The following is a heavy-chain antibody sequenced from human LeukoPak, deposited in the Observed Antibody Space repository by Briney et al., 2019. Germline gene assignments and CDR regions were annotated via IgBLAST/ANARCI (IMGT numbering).Heavy chain of an antibody. CDR2: INYSGST. J-gene: IGHJ4*02. D-gene: IGHD2-21*02. CDR3: ARDDSRHQNIDY. V-gene: IGHV4-39*07. CDR1: GGSISRSSYY. Sequence: SSETLSLTCTVSGGSISRSSYYWGWIRQPPGKGLEWIGGINYSGSTYYNPSLKSRVTISVDTSKNQFSLKLSSVTAADTAVYYCARDDSRHQNIDYWGQGTLVTVSS.